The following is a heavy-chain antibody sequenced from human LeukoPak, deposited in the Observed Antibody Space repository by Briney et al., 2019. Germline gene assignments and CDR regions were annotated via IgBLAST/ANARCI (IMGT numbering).Heavy chain of an antibody. V-gene: IGHV3-30*02. CDR2: IRYDGSNK. CDR3: AKDSAYQLLLYNWFDP. D-gene: IGHD2-2*01. J-gene: IGHJ5*02. Sequence: GGSLRLSCAASGFTFSSYGMHWVRQAPGKGLEWVAFIRYDGSNKYYADSVKGRFTIYRDNSKNTLYLQMNSLRAEDTAVYYCAKDSAYQLLLYNWFDPWGQGTLVTVSS. CDR1: GFTFSSYG.